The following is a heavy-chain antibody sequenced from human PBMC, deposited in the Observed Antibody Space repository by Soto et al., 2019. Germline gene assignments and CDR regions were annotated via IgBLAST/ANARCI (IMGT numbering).Heavy chain of an antibody. V-gene: IGHV4-30-2*01. CDR1: GGSISSGGYS. J-gene: IGHJ6*02. Sequence: QLQLQEYGSGLVKPSQTLSLTCAVSGGSISSGGYSWTWLRQPPGKGLEWIGYIYHSGSTYYNPSLKSRVTISVDRSKNQFSLKLNSVTAADTAVYYCARVPDVWGQGTTVTVSS. CDR3: ARVPDV. CDR2: IYHSGST.